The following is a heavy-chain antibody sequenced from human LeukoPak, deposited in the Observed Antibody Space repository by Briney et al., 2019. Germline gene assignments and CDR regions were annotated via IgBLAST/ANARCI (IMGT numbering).Heavy chain of an antibody. D-gene: IGHD6-19*01. CDR3: ATGAGCGY. V-gene: IGHV3-7*03. CDR1: GFTFSSYW. CDR2: IKQDGSER. Sequence: PGGSLRLSCADSGFTFSSYWMTWVRQAPGKGLEWVANIKQDGSERNYVDSVKGRFTISRDNAKDSLYLQMNTLRDEDTAVYYCATGAGCGYWGQGTLVTVSS. J-gene: IGHJ4*02.